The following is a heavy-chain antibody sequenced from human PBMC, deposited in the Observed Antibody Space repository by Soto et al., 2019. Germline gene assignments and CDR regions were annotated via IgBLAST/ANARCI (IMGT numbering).Heavy chain of an antibody. Sequence: SETLSLTCTVSGGSISSSSYYWGWIRQPPGKGLEWIGSIYYSGSTYYNPSLKSRVTISVDTSKNQFSLKLSSVTAADTAVYYCARTSRDSSSWYSTPYYYGMDVWGQGTTVTVSS. D-gene: IGHD6-13*01. CDR3: ARTSRDSSSWYSTPYYYGMDV. CDR2: IYYSGST. CDR1: GGSISSSSYY. V-gene: IGHV4-39*01. J-gene: IGHJ6*02.